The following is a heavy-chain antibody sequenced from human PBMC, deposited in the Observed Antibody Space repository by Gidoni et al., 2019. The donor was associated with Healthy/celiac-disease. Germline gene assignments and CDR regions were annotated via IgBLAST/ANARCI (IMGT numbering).Heavy chain of an antibody. J-gene: IGHJ6*02. CDR3: ARLGHCSSTSCYWLGVNYYYYGMDV. CDR2: INHRGST. D-gene: IGHD2-2*01. V-gene: IGHV4-34*01. CDR1: GGSFSGYY. Sequence: QMQLQQWGAGLLKPSETLSLTCAVYGGSFSGYYWSWMRQPPGKGLEWIGEINHRGSTNYNPSLKSRVTISVDTSKNQFSLKLSSVTAADTAVYYCARLGHCSSTSCYWLGVNYYYYGMDVWGQGTTVTVSS.